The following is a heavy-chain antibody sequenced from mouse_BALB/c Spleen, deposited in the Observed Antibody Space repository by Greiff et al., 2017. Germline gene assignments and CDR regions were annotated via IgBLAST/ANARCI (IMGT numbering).Heavy chain of an antibody. CDR1: GFTFSDYG. Sequence: EVMLVESGGGLVQPGGSRKLSCAASGFTFSDYGMAWVRQAPGKGPEWVAFISNLAYSIYYADTVTGRFTISRENAKNTLYLEMSSLRSEDTAMYYCASEGGDGSFDYWGQGTTLTVSS. V-gene: IGHV5-15*02. J-gene: IGHJ2*01. D-gene: IGHD2-3*01. CDR2: ISNLAYSI. CDR3: ASEGGDGSFDY.